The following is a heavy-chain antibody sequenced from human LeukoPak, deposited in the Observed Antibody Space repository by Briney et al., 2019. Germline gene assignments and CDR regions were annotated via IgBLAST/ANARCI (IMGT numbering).Heavy chain of an antibody. CDR2: ISGSGGST. CDR3: AKVGVVVPAAVFDY. D-gene: IGHD2-2*01. CDR1: GFTFSRYA. V-gene: IGHV3-23*01. Sequence: PGGSLRLSCAASGFTFSRYAMSWVRQAPGKRLEWVSDISGSGGSTYYADSVKGRFTISRDNSKNTLYLQMNSLRAEDTAVYYCAKVGVVVPAAVFDYSGPGTLVTVSS. J-gene: IGHJ4*01.